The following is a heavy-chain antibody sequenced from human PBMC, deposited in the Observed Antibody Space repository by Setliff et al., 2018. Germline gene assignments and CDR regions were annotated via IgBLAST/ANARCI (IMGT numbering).Heavy chain of an antibody. V-gene: IGHV1-18*01. D-gene: IGHD3-3*01. CDR2: IGVYSGNT. Sequence: GASVKVSCKASGGSFRSDGFNWVRQAPGQGLEWLGWIGVYSGNTYSAQRFQGRVSLTTDESTNTAYLELRGLRSDDTAVYYCMRLVRFCSRTVCQRTSGDEAWGQGTLVTVSS. CDR1: GGSFRSDG. J-gene: IGHJ5*02. CDR3: MRLVRFCSRTVCQRTSGDEA.